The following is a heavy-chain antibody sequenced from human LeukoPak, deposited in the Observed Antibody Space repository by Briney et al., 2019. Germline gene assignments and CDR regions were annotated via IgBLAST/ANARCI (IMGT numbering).Heavy chain of an antibody. CDR1: GYTFTSYY. D-gene: IGHD6-19*01. V-gene: IGHV1-46*01. Sequence: ASVKVSCKASGYTFTSYYMHWVRQATGQGLEWMGIINPSGGSTSYAQKFQGRVTMTRDTSTSTVYMELSSLRSEDTAVYYCARKGIAVAWFQHWGQGTLVTVSS. CDR3: ARKGIAVAWFQH. CDR2: INPSGGST. J-gene: IGHJ1*01.